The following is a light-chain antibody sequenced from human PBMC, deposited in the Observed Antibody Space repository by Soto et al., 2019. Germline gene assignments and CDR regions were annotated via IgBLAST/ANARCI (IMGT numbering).Light chain of an antibody. CDR2: GAS. CDR3: QHSGDFRWT. J-gene: IGKJ1*01. V-gene: IGKV3-20*01. Sequence: IVLTQSPATLSVSPGERATLSCTASQSISTNLAWYQQRPGQAPRLLIYGASSRATGIPDRFSGRGFGTDFTLTISRLEPEDFAVYYCQHSGDFRWTFGQGTKVDIK. CDR1: QSISTN.